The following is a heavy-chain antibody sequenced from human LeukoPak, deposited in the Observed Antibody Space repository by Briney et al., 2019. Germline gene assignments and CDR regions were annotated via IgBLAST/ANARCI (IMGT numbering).Heavy chain of an antibody. CDR3: ARDKIGYCSGGSCYWFDP. D-gene: IGHD2-15*01. J-gene: IGHJ5*02. CDR2: INPNSGGT. CDR1: GYTFTSYD. V-gene: IGHV1-2*02. Sequence: GASVKVSCKASGYTFTSYDINWVRQAPGQGLEWMGWINPNSGGTNYAQKFQGRVTMTRDTSISTAYMELSRLRSDDTAVYYCARDKIGYCSGGSCYWFDPWGQGTLVTVSS.